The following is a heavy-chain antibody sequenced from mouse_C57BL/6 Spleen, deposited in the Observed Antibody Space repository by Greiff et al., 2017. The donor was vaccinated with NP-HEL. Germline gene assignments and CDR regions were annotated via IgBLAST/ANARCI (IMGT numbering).Heavy chain of an antibody. Sequence: EVQLMESGGGLVKPGGSLKLSCAASGFTFSSYAMSWVRQTPEKRLEWVATISDGGSYTYYPDNVKGRFTISRDNAKNNLYLQMSHLKSEDTAMYYCARDRGGQDFDYWGQGTTLTVSS. CDR2: ISDGGSYT. CDR3: ARDRGGQDFDY. CDR1: GFTFSSYA. V-gene: IGHV5-4*01. J-gene: IGHJ2*01.